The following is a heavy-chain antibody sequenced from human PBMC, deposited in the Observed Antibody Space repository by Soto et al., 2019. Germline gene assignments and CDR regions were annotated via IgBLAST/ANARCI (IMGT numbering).Heavy chain of an antibody. V-gene: IGHV1-24*01. Sequence: GASVKVSCKVSGYTLTELSMHWVRQAPGKGPEWMGGFDPEDGETIYAQKFQGRVTMTEDTSTDTAYTELSSLRSEDTAVYYCATRGSGYPYYYYYGMDVWGQGTTVTVSS. CDR3: ATRGSGYPYYYYYGMDV. CDR1: GYTLTELS. D-gene: IGHD3-3*01. CDR2: FDPEDGET. J-gene: IGHJ6*02.